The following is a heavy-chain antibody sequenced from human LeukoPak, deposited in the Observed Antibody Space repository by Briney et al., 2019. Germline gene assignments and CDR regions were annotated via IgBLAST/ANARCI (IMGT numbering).Heavy chain of an antibody. J-gene: IGHJ3*02. Sequence: PGRSLRLSCAASGFTFDDYAMHWVRQAPGKGLEWVSGISWNSGSIGYADSVKGRFTISRDNAKNSLYLQMNSLRAEDTALYYCAKDIISGWDNHDAFDIWGQGTMVTVSS. CDR1: GFTFDDYA. CDR3: AKDIISGWDNHDAFDI. V-gene: IGHV3-9*01. D-gene: IGHD6-19*01. CDR2: ISWNSGSI.